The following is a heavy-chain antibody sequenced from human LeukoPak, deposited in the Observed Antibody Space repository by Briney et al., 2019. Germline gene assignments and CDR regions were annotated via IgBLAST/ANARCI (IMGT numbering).Heavy chain of an antibody. Sequence: ASVKVSCKASGYAFSSYDINWVRQATGQGLEWMGWMNPNSGNTGYAQKFQGRLNMTRNTSIDTAYMELSSLRSDDTAVYYCARRVGSGWPVQHWGQGTLVTVSS. J-gene: IGHJ1*01. D-gene: IGHD6-19*01. CDR1: GYAFSSYD. CDR2: MNPNSGNT. V-gene: IGHV1-8*01. CDR3: ARRVGSGWPVQH.